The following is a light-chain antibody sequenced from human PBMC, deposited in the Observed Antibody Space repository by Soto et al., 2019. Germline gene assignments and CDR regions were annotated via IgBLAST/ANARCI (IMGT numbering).Light chain of an antibody. CDR1: QSVSSY. V-gene: IGKV3-11*01. CDR3: EQRSNWPLGT. J-gene: IGKJ5*01. Sequence: EIVLTQSLTTLSLSPGERASLSCRASQSVSSYLAWYQQKPGQAPRLLIYDASNRATGIPARFSGSGSGTDFSLTISSLEPEDFAVYYCEQRSNWPLGTFGQGTRLEIK. CDR2: DAS.